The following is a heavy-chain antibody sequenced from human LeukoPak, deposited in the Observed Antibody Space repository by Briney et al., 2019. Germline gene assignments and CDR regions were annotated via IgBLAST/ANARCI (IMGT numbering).Heavy chain of an antibody. V-gene: IGHV4-30-4*08. CDR2: IYYSGST. CDR1: GGSISSGDYY. CDR3: ARERWHVVVPARPQGEWHFDL. J-gene: IGHJ2*01. Sequence: SQTLSLTCTVSGGSISSGDYYWSWIRQPPGKGLEWIGYIYYSGSTYYNPSLKSRVTISVDTSKNQFSLKLSSVTAADTAVYYCARERWHVVVPARPQGEWHFDLWGRGTLVTVSS. D-gene: IGHD2-2*01.